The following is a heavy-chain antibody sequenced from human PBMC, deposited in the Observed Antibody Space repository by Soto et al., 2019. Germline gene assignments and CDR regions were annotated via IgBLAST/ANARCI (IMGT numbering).Heavy chain of an antibody. CDR2: VTPKLATA. D-gene: IGHD5-12*01. CDR3: ARRRDGYNSAFDI. CDR1: GVTFSNYA. J-gene: IGHJ3*02. V-gene: IGHV1-69*13. Sequence: SVKVSCKASGVTFSNYAINWVRQAPGLGLEWMGQVTPKLATAKHAQKFQGRVTITADESASTAYMYVSSLRSEDTAVYFCARRRDGYNSAFDIWGQGTLVTVS.